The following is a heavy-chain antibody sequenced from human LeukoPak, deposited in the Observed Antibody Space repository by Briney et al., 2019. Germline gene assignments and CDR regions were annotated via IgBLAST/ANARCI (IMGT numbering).Heavy chain of an antibody. Sequence: GGSLRLSCSAPGFTFTSYGFPWVRQAPGKGLERVAAIWYGGRNKHYADTVKGRFTISRDNARNTLFLQMNSLRAEDAAVYYCARDPYSSSAGSGDYWGQGTLVTVSS. V-gene: IGHV3-33*08. D-gene: IGHD6-13*01. CDR2: IWYGGRNK. CDR1: GFTFTSYG. J-gene: IGHJ4*02. CDR3: ARDPYSSSAGSGDY.